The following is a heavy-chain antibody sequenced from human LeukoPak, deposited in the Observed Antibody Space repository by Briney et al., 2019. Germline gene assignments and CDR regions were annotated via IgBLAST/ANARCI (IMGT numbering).Heavy chain of an antibody. J-gene: IGHJ4*02. D-gene: IGHD3-22*01. CDR2: IDWDDEK. CDR1: GFSLSTTGMR. CDR3: ARTDSNGYYSDY. V-gene: IGHV2-70*04. Sequence: SGPTLVNPTQTLTLTCTFSGFSLSTTGMRVSWIRQPPGKALEWLARIDWDDEKFYSASLKTRLTISKDTSKNQVVLTMTNMDPVDTATYYCARTDSNGYYSDYWGQGTLVTVSS.